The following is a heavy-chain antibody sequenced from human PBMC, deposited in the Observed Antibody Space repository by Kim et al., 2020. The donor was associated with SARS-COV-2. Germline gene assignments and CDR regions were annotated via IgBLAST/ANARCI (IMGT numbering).Heavy chain of an antibody. Sequence: GGSLRLSCAASGFTFSCFGMNWVRQAPGKGLEWISYITSSSTNTYYSDSVKGRFTMSRDDAKNLLFLEMNSLRAEDSAVYYCARNEGDSPDLWGQGTLV. CDR2: ITSSSTNT. CDR3: ARNEGDSPDL. D-gene: IGHD3-16*01. V-gene: IGHV3-48*04. CDR1: GFTFSCFG. J-gene: IGHJ5*02.